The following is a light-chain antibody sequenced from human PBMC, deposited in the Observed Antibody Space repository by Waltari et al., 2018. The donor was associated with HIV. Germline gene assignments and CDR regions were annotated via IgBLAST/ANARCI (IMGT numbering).Light chain of an antibody. V-gene: IGLV3-25*03. CDR1: ALSKQF. CDR3: LSADNSATYYV. J-gene: IGLJ1*01. CDR2: KDT. Sequence: SYELTQPPSVSVSPGQTARITCSGDALSKQFAYWYQQRPGQAPVLVIFKDTERPSGIPERFSGSSSGTTVTLTISGVQADDEADYYCLSADNSATYYVSGIGTRVTVL.